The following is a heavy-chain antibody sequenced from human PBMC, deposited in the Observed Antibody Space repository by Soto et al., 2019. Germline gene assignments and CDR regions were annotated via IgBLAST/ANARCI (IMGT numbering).Heavy chain of an antibody. Sequence: ASVKVSCKASGFTFTSSAVQWVRQARGQRLEWIGWIVVGSGNTNYAQKFQERVTITRDMSTSTAYMELSSLRSEDTAVYYCAADWGGYASYYYYGMDVWGQGTTVTVSS. CDR2: IVVGSGNT. CDR1: GFTFTSSA. CDR3: AADWGGYASYYYYGMDV. D-gene: IGHD5-12*01. J-gene: IGHJ6*02. V-gene: IGHV1-58*01.